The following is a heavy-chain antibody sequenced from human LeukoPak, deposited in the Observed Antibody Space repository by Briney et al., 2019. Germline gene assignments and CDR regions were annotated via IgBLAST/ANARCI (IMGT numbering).Heavy chain of an antibody. CDR3: ARHDYGDYPGDFDY. CDR2: IYYSGST. Sequence: SETLSLTCTVSGDSISSSSYYWAWIRQPPGKGLEWIGNIYYSGSTYYNPSLESRVTISVDTSKNQFSLKLSSVTAADTAVYYCARHDYGDYPGDFDYWGQGTLVTVSS. CDR1: GDSISSSSYY. V-gene: IGHV4-39*01. D-gene: IGHD4-17*01. J-gene: IGHJ4*02.